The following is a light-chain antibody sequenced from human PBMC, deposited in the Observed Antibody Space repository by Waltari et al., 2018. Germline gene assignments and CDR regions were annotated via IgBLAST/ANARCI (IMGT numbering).Light chain of an antibody. J-gene: IGKJ4*01. V-gene: IGKV3-11*01. CDR3: QQRGKWPLT. CDR1: QSVSNY. Sequence: EIVLTQSPDTLSLSPGERATLSCRASQSVSNYLAWYQQKPDQAPRLLIYDASKTATGIPARFRGSGFGTDFTLTISTREPEDFAVYYCQQRGKWPLTFGGGTKVESK. CDR2: DAS.